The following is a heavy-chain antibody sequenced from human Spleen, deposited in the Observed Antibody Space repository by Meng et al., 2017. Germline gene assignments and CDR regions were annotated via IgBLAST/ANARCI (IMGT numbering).Heavy chain of an antibody. CDR2: INPKSRDT. Sequence: QVVQVPSGAERKRHGACVKVTCKPSGFTSPDYRLHWVRRAPGHGLEWMGRINPKSRDTHYAQRFQGSVIMTTYTSTSTAYMVLRRLRSDDTAVYYCARNLGFSESYLRPDSWGQGTLVTVSS. CDR3: ARNLGFSESYLRPDS. J-gene: IGHJ4*02. D-gene: IGHD1-26*01. V-gene: IGHV1-2*06. CDR1: GFTSPDYR.